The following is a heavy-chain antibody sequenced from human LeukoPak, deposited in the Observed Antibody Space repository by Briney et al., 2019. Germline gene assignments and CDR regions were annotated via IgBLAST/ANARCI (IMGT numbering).Heavy chain of an antibody. V-gene: IGHV4-39*01. CDR2: IYYSGST. D-gene: IGHD5-18*01. CDR1: GGSISSSSYY. J-gene: IGHJ5*02. Sequence: SETLSLSCTVSGGSISSSSYYWGWIRQPPGKGLEWIGTIYYSGSTYYNPSLKSRVTISVDTSKNQFSLKLSSVTAADTAVYYCARRGYSYGTGSFDRWGQGTLVTVSS. CDR3: ARRGYSYGTGSFDR.